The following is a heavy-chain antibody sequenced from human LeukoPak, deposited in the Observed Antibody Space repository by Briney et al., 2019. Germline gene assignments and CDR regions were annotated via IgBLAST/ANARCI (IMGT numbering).Heavy chain of an antibody. V-gene: IGHV4-61*08. D-gene: IGHD3-10*01. CDR2: VSFSGNT. J-gene: IGHJ5*02. CDR3: ARRVYASGSYWFDP. CDR1: GGSVSSDGYY. Sequence: PSETLSLTCTVSGGSVSSDGYYWSWIRQPPGKGLEWIGYVSFSGNTNYNPSLKSRVTISLDTSENQFPLKLSSVTAADTGVYYCARRVYASGSYWFDPWGQGTLVTVSS.